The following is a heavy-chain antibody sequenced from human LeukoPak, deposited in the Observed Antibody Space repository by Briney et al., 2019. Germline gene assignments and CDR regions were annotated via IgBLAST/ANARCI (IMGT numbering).Heavy chain of an antibody. CDR3: ARHTVLDCSGGSCYSNYFDY. CDR2: IYYSGST. CDR1: GGSISSSNW. V-gene: IGHV4-4*02. J-gene: IGHJ4*02. Sequence: KPSETLSLTCAVSGGSISSSNWWSWVRQPPGKGLEWIGYIYYSGSTNYNPSLKSRVTISVDTSKNQFSLKLSSVTAADTAVYYCARHTVLDCSGGSCYSNYFDYWGQGTLVTVSS. D-gene: IGHD2-15*01.